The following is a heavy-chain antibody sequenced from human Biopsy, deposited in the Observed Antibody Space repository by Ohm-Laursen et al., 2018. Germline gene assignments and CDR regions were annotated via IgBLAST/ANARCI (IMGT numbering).Heavy chain of an antibody. J-gene: IGHJ3*01. V-gene: IGHV4-59*01. CDR1: GGSITDDY. CDR2: ISKGGDT. D-gene: IGHD1-1*01. CDR3: ARLYRLDDYWNDDPPDAFDV. Sequence: SETLSLTCTVSGGSITDDYWSWIRQSPGKGLEWIGFISKGGDTTYNPSLRGRAAISVDTSKNQFSLKLSSVTAADTAIFFCARLYRLDDYWNDDPPDAFDVWGQGTRVTVSS.